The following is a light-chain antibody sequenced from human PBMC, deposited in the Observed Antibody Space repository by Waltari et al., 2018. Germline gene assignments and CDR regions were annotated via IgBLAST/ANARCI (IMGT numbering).Light chain of an antibody. Sequence: IQLTQSPSTLSASVGDRVTITCRASQSLNNWLAWYQQKPGKAPKSLIFKTSNLAFGVPSGFSGSGSGTEFTLTICNLQPDDFATYYCQQYNSGTLTFGGGTKVEIK. V-gene: IGKV1-5*03. CDR2: KTS. J-gene: IGKJ4*01. CDR1: QSLNNW. CDR3: QQYNSGTLT.